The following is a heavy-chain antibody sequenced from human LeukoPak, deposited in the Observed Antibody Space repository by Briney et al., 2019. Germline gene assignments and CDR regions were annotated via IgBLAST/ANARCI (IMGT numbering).Heavy chain of an antibody. V-gene: IGHV3-11*05. J-gene: IGHJ4*02. CDR3: ARDLWGQQLLSSDC. CDR1: GFMFSDYY. Sequence: PGGSLRLSCAASGFMFSDYYMNWIRQAPGKGLEWISYISSSSRDTKYADSVKGRFTISRDNAKNSLYLQMNSLRAEDTAVYYCARDLWGQQLLSSDCWGQGTLVTVSS. CDR2: ISSSSRDT. D-gene: IGHD6-13*01.